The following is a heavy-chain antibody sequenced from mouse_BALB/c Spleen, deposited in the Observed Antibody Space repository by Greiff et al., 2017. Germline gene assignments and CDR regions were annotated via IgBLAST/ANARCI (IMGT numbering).Heavy chain of an antibody. CDR2: ISDGGSYT. Sequence: EVKLVESGGGLVKPGGSLKLSCAASGFTFSDYYMYWVRQTPEKRLEWVATISDGGSYTYYPDSVKGRFTISRDNAKNNLYLQMSSLKSEDTAMYYCARGDYVGTTVVAHYFDYWGQGTTLTVSS. CDR3: ARGDYVGTTVVAHYFDY. V-gene: IGHV5-4*02. D-gene: IGHD1-1*01. J-gene: IGHJ2*01. CDR1: GFTFSDYY.